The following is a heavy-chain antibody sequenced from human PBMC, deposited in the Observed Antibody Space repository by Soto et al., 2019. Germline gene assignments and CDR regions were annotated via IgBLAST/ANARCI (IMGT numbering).Heavy chain of an antibody. D-gene: IGHD6-19*01. V-gene: IGHV6-1*01. Sequence: SPTLSLPCAIPGDSVSSTSAAWSWIRQSPSRGLEWLGRTYYRSKWYSDYAVSVKSRITINPDTSKNQFSLQLNSVTPEDTAVYYCARGSYYSGWVWGQGTLVTVSS. CDR2: TYYRSKWYS. CDR1: GDSVSSTSAA. J-gene: IGHJ4*02. CDR3: ARGSYYSGWV.